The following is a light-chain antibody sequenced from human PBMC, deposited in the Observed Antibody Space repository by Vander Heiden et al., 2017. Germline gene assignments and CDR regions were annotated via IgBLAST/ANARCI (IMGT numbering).Light chain of an antibody. J-gene: IGKJ2*01. V-gene: IGKV1-39*01. CDR2: FTS. Sequence: DIQMTQSPSSLSASVGDRVTITCRASQSIRSYLNWYQQKPGKAPNLLIYFTSSLQSGVPSSISGSGYGTDFTLTISSLQPEDFATYYCQQSHSIPYTFGQGTKLEIK. CDR1: QSIRSY. CDR3: QQSHSIPYT.